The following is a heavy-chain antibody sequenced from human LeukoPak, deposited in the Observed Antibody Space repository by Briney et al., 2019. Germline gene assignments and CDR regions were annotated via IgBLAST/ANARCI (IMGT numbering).Heavy chain of an antibody. J-gene: IGHJ4*02. D-gene: IGHD3-10*01. V-gene: IGHV3-7*01. Sequence: GGSLRLSCAASGFTFSSYWMSWVRQAPGKGLEWVANIKQDGSEKYYVDSVKGRFTISRDNAKNSLYLQMNSLRAEDTAVYYCATQGVRGTPVYWGQGTLVTVSS. CDR3: ATQGVRGTPVY. CDR2: IKQDGSEK. CDR1: GFTFSSYW.